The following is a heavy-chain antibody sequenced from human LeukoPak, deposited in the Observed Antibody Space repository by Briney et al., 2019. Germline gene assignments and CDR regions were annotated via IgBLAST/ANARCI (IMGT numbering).Heavy chain of an antibody. CDR3: ARELKVGNTGYYFDS. CDR2: IYYSGST. J-gene: IGHJ4*02. D-gene: IGHD2/OR15-2a*01. CDR1: GGSISSYY. Sequence: PSETLSLTCTVSGGSISSYYWSWIRQPPGKGLEWIGYIYYSGSTDYNPSLKSRVTLVLDTSKNQFSLRLSSVTAADTAVYYCARELKVGNTGYYFDSWGQGILVTVSS. V-gene: IGHV4-59*01.